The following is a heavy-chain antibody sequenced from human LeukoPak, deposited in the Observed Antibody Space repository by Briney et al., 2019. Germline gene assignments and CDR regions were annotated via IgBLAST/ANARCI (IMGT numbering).Heavy chain of an antibody. CDR3: ASGIYDSSGYYLDY. Sequence: SETLSLTCTVSGGSISSSSYYWGWIRQPPGKGLEWIGYIYYSGSTYYNPSLKSRVTISVDTSKNQFSLKLSSVTAADTAVYFCASGIYDSSGYYLDYWGQGTLVTVSS. CDR1: GGSISSSSYY. D-gene: IGHD3-22*01. CDR2: IYYSGST. J-gene: IGHJ4*02. V-gene: IGHV4-30-4*08.